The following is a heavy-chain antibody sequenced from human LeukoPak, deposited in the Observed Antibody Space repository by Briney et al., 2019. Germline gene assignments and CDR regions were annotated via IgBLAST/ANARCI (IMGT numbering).Heavy chain of an antibody. Sequence: ASVNVSCKASGYTFTGYYMRWGRQAPGQGLEWMGWINPNTGGTNYAQNFQDRVTMTSDASISTAYMDLSRLTSDDTAVYYCARSQYDVLTGSPDYWGQGTLVTVSS. CDR1: GYTFTGYY. J-gene: IGHJ4*02. D-gene: IGHD3-9*01. CDR2: INPNTGGT. V-gene: IGHV1-2*02. CDR3: ARSQYDVLTGSPDY.